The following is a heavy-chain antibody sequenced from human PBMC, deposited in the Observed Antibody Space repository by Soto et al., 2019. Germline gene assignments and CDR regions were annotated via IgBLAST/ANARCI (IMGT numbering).Heavy chain of an antibody. V-gene: IGHV3-66*01. J-gene: IGHJ4*02. CDR2: IYSGGSR. Sequence: EVQLVESGGGLVQPGGSLRLSCAASGFTVSSNYMSWVRQAPGKGLEWVSVIYSGGSRYYADSVKGRFTITRDNSKNKLYLQMNSLRAEDTAVYYCARDHVEFGTELWFGEFDYWGQGTLVTVSS. CDR3: ARDHVEFGTELWFGEFDY. CDR1: GFTVSSNY. D-gene: IGHD3-10*01.